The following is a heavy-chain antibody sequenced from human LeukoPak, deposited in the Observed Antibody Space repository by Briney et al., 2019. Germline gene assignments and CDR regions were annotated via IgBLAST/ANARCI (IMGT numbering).Heavy chain of an antibody. V-gene: IGHV3-33*01. J-gene: IGHJ4*02. CDR3: ARDGGSGLDY. D-gene: IGHD1-26*01. CDR2: IWYDGSKE. Sequence: GGSLRLSCATSGFTFSSYGMHWVRQAPGKGLEWVAVIWYDGSKEYYADSVKRRLTISRDIPKNTLYLEMNSLRAEDTAVYYCARDGGSGLDYWGQGTLVTVSS. CDR1: GFTFSSYG.